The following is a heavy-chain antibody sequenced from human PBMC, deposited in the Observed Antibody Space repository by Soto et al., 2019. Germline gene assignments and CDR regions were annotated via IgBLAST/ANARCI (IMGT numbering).Heavy chain of an antibody. D-gene: IGHD4-17*01. CDR2: MNPNSGNT. CDR3: ARVSLRYGDYGMDV. V-gene: IGHV1-8*02. CDR1: GYTFTSYG. Sequence: ASVKVSCKASGYTFTSYGISWVRQAPGQGLEWMGWMNPNSGNTGYAQKFQGRVTMTRNTSISTAYMELSSLRSEDTAVYYCARVSLRYGDYGMDVWGQGTTVTVSS. J-gene: IGHJ6*02.